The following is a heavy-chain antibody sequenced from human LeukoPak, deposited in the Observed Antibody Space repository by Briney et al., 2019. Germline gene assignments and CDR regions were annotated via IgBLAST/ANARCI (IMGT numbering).Heavy chain of an antibody. CDR1: GGSISSYY. CDR2: IYTSGST. V-gene: IGHV4-4*07. CDR3: ARDMRRYDFWSGYQD. D-gene: IGHD3-3*01. Sequence: PSETLSLTCTVSGGSISSYYWSWIRQPAGQGLEWIGRIYTSGSTNYNPSLKSRVTMSVDTSKIQFSLKLSSVTAADTAVYYCARDMRRYDFWSGYQDWGQGTLVTVSS. J-gene: IGHJ4*02.